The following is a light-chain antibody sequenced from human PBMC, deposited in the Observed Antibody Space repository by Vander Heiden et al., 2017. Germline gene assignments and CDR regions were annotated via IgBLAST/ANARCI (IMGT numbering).Light chain of an antibody. V-gene: IGLV3-21*02. CDR1: NIGRKS. CDR2: DDS. Sequence: SYVLTQPPSVAAAPGQPARFTFGGNNIGRKSMGWCQQKPGQAPVLVVYDDSDRPSGIPERFSGSNSGDTATLTISRVEAGDEADYYCQLWDSSSDHPVVFGGGTKLTVL. J-gene: IGLJ2*01. CDR3: QLWDSSSDHPVV.